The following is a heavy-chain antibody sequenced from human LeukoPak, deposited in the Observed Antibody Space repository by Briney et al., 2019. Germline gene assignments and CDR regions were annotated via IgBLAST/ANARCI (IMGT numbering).Heavy chain of an antibody. CDR2: VHLDGRT. D-gene: IGHD1-14*01. CDR3: AKGNPEYDP. J-gene: IGHJ5*02. V-gene: IGHV4-4*02. CDR1: GGSVTSTNW. Sequence: PSETLSLTCAVSGGSVTSTNWWTWVRQPPGKGLEWIGEVHLDGRTNYNPSLTGRLTMSVDLYENHISLKLTSVTAADTAVYYCAKGNPEYDPWGQGTLVTVSS.